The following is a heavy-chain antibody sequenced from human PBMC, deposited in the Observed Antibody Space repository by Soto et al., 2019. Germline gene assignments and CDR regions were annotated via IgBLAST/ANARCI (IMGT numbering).Heavy chain of an antibody. CDR3: ARESGDWLYYFDY. Sequence: GGSLRLSCAASGFTVSSNYMSWVRQAPGKGLEWVSVIYSGGSTYYADSVKGRFTISRDNSKNTLYLQRNSLRAEDTAVYYCARESGDWLYYFDYWGQGTLVTVSS. J-gene: IGHJ4*02. V-gene: IGHV3-66*02. CDR1: GFTVSSNY. CDR2: IYSGGST. D-gene: IGHD3-9*01.